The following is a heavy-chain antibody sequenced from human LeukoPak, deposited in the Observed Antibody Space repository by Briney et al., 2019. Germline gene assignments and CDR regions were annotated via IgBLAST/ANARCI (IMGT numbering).Heavy chain of an antibody. V-gene: IGHV3-30-3*01. CDR3: AVVGATGAFDI. CDR2: ISYDGSNK. CDR1: GFTFSSYA. D-gene: IGHD1-26*01. Sequence: PGGSLRLSCAASGFTFSSYAMHWVRQAPGKGLEWVAVISYDGSNKYYADSVKGRFTISRDNSKNTLYLQMNSLRAEDTAVYYCAVVGATGAFDIWGQGTMVTVSS. J-gene: IGHJ3*02.